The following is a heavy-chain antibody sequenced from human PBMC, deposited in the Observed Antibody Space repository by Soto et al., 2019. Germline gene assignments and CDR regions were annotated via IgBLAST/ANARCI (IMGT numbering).Heavy chain of an antibody. CDR1: GGSISSSSYY. V-gene: IGHV4-39*01. CDR2: IYYSGST. J-gene: IGHJ5*02. CDR3: ARQKVTDGSGSYKTQKKYNWFDP. D-gene: IGHD3-10*01. Sequence: PSETLSLTCTVSGGSISSSSYYWGWIRQPPGKGLEWIGSIYYSGSTYYNPSLKSRVTISVDTSKNQFSLKLSSVTAADTAVYYCARQKVTDGSGSYKTQKKYNWFDPWGQGTLVTVSS.